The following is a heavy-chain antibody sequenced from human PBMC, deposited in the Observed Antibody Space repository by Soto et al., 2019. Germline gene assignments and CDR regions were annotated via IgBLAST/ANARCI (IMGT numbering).Heavy chain of an antibody. V-gene: IGHV3-30-3*01. CDR3: ARAGCDGGSCYTLVGLRYGMDV. J-gene: IGHJ6*02. Sequence: QVPLVESGGGVVQPGRSLRLSCAASGFTFSSYVMHWVRQAPGKGLEWVAMISYDGNNKYYADSVKGRFTISRDNSKNTLYLQMNSLRAEDTAVYYCARAGCDGGSCYTLVGLRYGMDVWGQGTTVTVSS. CDR2: ISYDGNNK. D-gene: IGHD2-15*01. CDR1: GFTFSSYV.